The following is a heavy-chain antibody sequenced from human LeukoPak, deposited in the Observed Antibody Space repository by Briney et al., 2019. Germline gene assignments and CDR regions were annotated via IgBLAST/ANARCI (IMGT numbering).Heavy chain of an antibody. V-gene: IGHV1-69*13. D-gene: IGHD2-2*01. Sequence: ASVKVSCKASGGTFSSYAISWVRQAPGQGLEWMGGIIPIFGTANYAQKFQGRATITADESTSTAYMELSSLRSEDTAVYYCCVCSSTSCYLSYYYYGMDVWGQGTTVTVSS. CDR3: CVCSSTSCYLSYYYYGMDV. J-gene: IGHJ6*02. CDR2: IIPIFGTA. CDR1: GGTFSSYA.